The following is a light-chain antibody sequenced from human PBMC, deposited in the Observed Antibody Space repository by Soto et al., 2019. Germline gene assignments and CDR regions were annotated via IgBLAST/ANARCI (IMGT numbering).Light chain of an antibody. CDR3: QEYGSSPLT. Sequence: EIVLAQSPGTLSLSPGQRATLSCRASQSVSRDYVAWYQHKPGQAPRLLIYAASSRPSGIPDRFGGSGSGKDFTLTISRLEPEDFALYYCQEYGSSPLTCGGGTRVEFK. V-gene: IGKV3-20*01. J-gene: IGKJ4*01. CDR1: QSVSRDY. CDR2: AAS.